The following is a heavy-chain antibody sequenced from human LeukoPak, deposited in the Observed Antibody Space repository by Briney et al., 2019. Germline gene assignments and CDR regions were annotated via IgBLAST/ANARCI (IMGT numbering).Heavy chain of an antibody. D-gene: IGHD3-10*01. Sequence: ASVTVSCKASGYTFTSYGISWVRQAPGQGLEWMGWISAYNGNTNYAQKLQGRVTMTTDTSTSTAYMELRSLRSGDTAVYYCARADITMVRGVIILNWFDPWGQGTLVTVSS. CDR1: GYTFTSYG. V-gene: IGHV1-18*01. CDR3: ARADITMVRGVIILNWFDP. CDR2: ISAYNGNT. J-gene: IGHJ5*02.